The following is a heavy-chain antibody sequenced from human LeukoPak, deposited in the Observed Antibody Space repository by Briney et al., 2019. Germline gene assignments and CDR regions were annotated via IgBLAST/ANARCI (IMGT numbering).Heavy chain of an antibody. CDR2: ISAYHGNT. V-gene: IGHV1-18*01. Sequence: ASVKFSCKASGYTFTSYGISWVRQAPGQGLEWMGWISAYHGNTNYAQKLQGRVTMTTDTSTSTAYMELRSLRSDDTAVYHCARDSYYDFWCGYYKGGSFDYWGQGTLVTVSS. J-gene: IGHJ4*02. D-gene: IGHD3-3*01. CDR1: GYTFTSYG. CDR3: ARDSYYDFWCGYYKGGSFDY.